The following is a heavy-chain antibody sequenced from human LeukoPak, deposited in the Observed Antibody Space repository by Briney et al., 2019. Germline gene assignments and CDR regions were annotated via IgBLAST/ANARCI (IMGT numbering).Heavy chain of an antibody. Sequence: ASVKVSCKASGYTFTGYYMHWVRQAPGQGLEWMGRINPNSGGTNYAQKFQGRVTITADESTSTAYMELSSLRSEDTAVYYCASSRLTWEYGSGSYGFDYWGQGTLVTVSS. CDR3: ASSRLTWEYGSGSYGFDY. CDR2: INPNSGGT. J-gene: IGHJ4*02. CDR1: GYTFTGYY. V-gene: IGHV1-2*06. D-gene: IGHD3-10*01.